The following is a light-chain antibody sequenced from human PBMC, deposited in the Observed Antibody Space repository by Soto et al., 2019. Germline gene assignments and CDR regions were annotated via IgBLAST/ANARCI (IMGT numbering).Light chain of an antibody. Sequence: QSVLTQPPSASGTPGQRVTISCSGSSSNIGSNTVNWYQQLPGTAPKLLIYGNNQRPSGVPDRFSGSKSGTSASLAISGLQSEDEADYYCVAWDDSLNGYVFGPGTKVTVL. CDR3: VAWDDSLNGYV. CDR1: SSNIGSNT. CDR2: GNN. V-gene: IGLV1-44*01. J-gene: IGLJ1*01.